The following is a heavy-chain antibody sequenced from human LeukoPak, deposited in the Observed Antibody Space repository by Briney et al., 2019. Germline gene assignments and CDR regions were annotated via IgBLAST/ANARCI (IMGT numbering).Heavy chain of an antibody. D-gene: IGHD4-17*01. CDR1: GFTFSNAW. CDR2: IKSKTDGGTT. Sequence: GGSLRLSCAASGFTFSNAWMNWVRQAPGKGLEWVGRIKSKTDGGTTDYAAPVKGRFTISRDDSKNTLYLQMNSLKTEDTAVYYCTTAFFTVTYYINDYWGQGTLVTVSS. J-gene: IGHJ4*02. V-gene: IGHV3-15*07. CDR3: TTAFFTVTYYINDY.